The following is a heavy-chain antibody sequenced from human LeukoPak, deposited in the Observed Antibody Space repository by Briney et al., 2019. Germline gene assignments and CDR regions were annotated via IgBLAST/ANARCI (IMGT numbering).Heavy chain of an antibody. J-gene: IGHJ4*02. CDR3: ARAFSQSYDILTGYHSFDY. V-gene: IGHV1-69*01. Sequence: SVKVSCKASGGTFSSYAISWVRQAPGQGLEWMGGIIPIFGTANYAQKFQGRVTITADESTSTAYMELSSLRSEDTAVYYCARAFSQSYDILTGYHSFDYWGQGTLVTVSS. D-gene: IGHD3-9*01. CDR1: GGTFSSYA. CDR2: IIPIFGTA.